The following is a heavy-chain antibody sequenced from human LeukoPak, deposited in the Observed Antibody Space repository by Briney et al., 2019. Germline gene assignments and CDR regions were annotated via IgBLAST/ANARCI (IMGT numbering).Heavy chain of an antibody. J-gene: IGHJ4*02. D-gene: IGHD6-19*01. CDR1: GYSFTSYW. Sequence: GESLKISCKGSGYSFTSYWIGWVRQMPGKGLEWMGIIYPGDSDTRYSPSFQGQVTISADKSISTAYLQWSSLKASDTVMYYCARKTGYSSGWTNFDYWGQGTLVTVSS. V-gene: IGHV5-51*01. CDR2: IYPGDSDT. CDR3: ARKTGYSSGWTNFDY.